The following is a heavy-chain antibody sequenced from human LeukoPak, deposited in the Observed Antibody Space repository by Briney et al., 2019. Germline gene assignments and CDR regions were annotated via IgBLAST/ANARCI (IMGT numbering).Heavy chain of an antibody. D-gene: IGHD3-22*01. J-gene: IGHJ4*02. CDR3: ATGVYDSSGYSRN. CDR2: FDPEDGET. V-gene: IGHV1-24*01. CDR1: GYTLTELS. Sequence: GASVKVSCKVSGYTLTELSMHWVRQAPGKGLEWMGGFDPEDGETIYAQRFQGRVTMTEDTSTDTAYMELSSLRSEDTAVYYCATGVYDSSGYSRNWGQGTLVTVSS.